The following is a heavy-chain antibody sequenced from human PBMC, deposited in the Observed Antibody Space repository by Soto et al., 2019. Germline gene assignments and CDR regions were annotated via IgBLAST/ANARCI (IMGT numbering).Heavy chain of an antibody. CDR3: ARLSSSGYNIISGAFDI. CDR2: IYHSGNT. CDR1: GGSISGRSYY. Sequence: PSETLSLTCIVSGGSISGRSYYWGWIRQPPGKGLEWIGNIYHSGNTYYNPSLKSRVTISVDTSKIQFSLKLNSVTAADTAVYYCARLSSSGYNIISGAFDIWGQGTMVTVSS. D-gene: IGHD3-22*01. J-gene: IGHJ3*02. V-gene: IGHV4-39*01.